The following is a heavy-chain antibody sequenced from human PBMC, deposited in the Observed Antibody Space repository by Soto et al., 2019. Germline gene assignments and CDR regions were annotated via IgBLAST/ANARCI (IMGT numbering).Heavy chain of an antibody. D-gene: IGHD6-25*01. Sequence: SETLSLTCAVYGGSFSGYYWSWIRQPPGKGLEFIGGMYHSGTTYYNTSLKSRVTISVDTSKNQFTLKLISVTAADTAVYYCAVVDSTGNWFDPWGEGALVTVS. CDR2: MYHSGTT. V-gene: IGHV4-34*01. J-gene: IGHJ5*02. CDR3: AVVDSTGNWFDP. CDR1: GGSFSGYY.